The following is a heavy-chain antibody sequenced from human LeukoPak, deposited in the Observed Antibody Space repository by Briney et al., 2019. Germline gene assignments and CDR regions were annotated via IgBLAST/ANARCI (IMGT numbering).Heavy chain of an antibody. V-gene: IGHV3-74*01. D-gene: IGHD5-24*01. Sequence: GGSLRPSCAASGFTFSSYWMHWVRQAPGKGLVWVSRINSDGSSTSYADSVKGRFTISRDNAKNTLYLQMNSLRAEDTAVYYCARDGAGYSFDYWGQGTLVTVSS. CDR2: INSDGSST. CDR1: GFTFSSYW. J-gene: IGHJ4*02. CDR3: ARDGAGYSFDY.